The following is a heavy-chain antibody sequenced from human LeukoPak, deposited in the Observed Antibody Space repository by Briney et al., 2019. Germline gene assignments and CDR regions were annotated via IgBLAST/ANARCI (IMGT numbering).Heavy chain of an antibody. D-gene: IGHD3-22*01. CDR2: ISAYNGNT. V-gene: IGHV1-18*01. Sequence: ASVKVSCKASGYTFTSYGISWVRQAPGQGLEWMGWISAYNGNTNYAQKLQGRVTITTDTSTSTAYMELRSLRSDDTAVYYCARDLRGYYYDSIPIPGYWGQGTLVTVSS. J-gene: IGHJ4*02. CDR1: GYTFTSYG. CDR3: ARDLRGYYYDSIPIPGY.